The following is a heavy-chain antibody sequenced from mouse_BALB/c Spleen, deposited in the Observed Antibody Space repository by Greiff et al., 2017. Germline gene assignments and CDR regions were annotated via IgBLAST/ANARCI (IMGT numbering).Heavy chain of an antibody. D-gene: IGHD1-1*01. CDR1: GYAFTNYL. V-gene: IGHV1-54*01. J-gene: IGHJ2*01. CDR2: INPGSGGT. CDR3: ARRTTVVARRDYFDY. Sequence: QVQLQQSGAELVRPGTSVKVSCKASGYAFTNYLIEWVKQRPGQGLEWIGVINPGSGGTNYNEKFKGKATLTADKSSSTAYMQLSSLTSDDSAVYFCARRTTVVARRDYFDYWGQGTTLTVSS.